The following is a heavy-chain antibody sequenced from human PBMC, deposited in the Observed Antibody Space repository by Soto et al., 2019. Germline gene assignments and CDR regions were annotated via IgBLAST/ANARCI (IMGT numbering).Heavy chain of an antibody. Sequence: SETLSLTCTVSGGSISSSSYYWGWIRQPPGKGLEWIGSIYYSGSTYYNPSLKSRVTISVDTSKNQFSLKLSSVTAADTAVYYCARHGGLYDYVWGSYKWNWFDPWGQGTLVTVSS. CDR2: IYYSGST. J-gene: IGHJ5*02. D-gene: IGHD3-16*01. CDR3: ARHGGLYDYVWGSYKWNWFDP. V-gene: IGHV4-39*01. CDR1: GGSISSSSYY.